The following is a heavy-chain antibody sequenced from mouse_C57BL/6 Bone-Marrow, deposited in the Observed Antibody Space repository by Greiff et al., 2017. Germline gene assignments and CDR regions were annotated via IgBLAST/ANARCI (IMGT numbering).Heavy chain of an antibody. CDR2: INPYNGGS. J-gene: IGHJ3*01. CDR3: ARWGGGGFAY. CDR1: GYTFPDYY. Sequence: VQLKQSGPVLVKPGASVKMSCQASGYTFPDYYMNWVKRSHGKSLEWIGVINPYNGGSSYNQKFKGKATLTVDKSSSTAYMELNSLTDEDSAVYYCARWGGGGFAYWGHWTLVTVSA. V-gene: IGHV1-19*01.